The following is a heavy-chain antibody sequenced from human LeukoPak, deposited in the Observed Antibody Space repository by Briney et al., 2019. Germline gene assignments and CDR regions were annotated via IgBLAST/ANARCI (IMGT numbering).Heavy chain of an antibody. CDR1: GFNFSRYG. CDR2: IWFDGSNI. J-gene: IGHJ4*02. V-gene: IGHV3-33*01. D-gene: IGHD6-19*01. Sequence: GGSLRLSCAASGFNFSRYGMHWVRQAPGKGLEWVTSIWFDGSNIHYADSVKGRVIISRDNSKSALYLQMNSLRAEDTAIYYCARDSLPMAVTGPFDHWGQGALVTVSS. CDR3: ARDSLPMAVTGPFDH.